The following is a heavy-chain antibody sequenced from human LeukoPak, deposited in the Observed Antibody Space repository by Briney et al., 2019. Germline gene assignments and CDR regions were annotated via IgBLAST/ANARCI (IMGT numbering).Heavy chain of an antibody. CDR1: GFTFSNYY. CDR3: AKDASPYSSGWYGYDY. D-gene: IGHD6-19*01. J-gene: IGHJ4*02. CDR2: INLHGTET. V-gene: IGHV3-7*03. Sequence: GGSLRLSCVVSGFTFSNYYMSWVRQAPGKGLEWVAHINLHGTETHYVDSVKGRFTISRDNSKNSLYLQMNSLRTEDTALYYCAKDASPYSSGWYGYDYWGQGTLVTVSS.